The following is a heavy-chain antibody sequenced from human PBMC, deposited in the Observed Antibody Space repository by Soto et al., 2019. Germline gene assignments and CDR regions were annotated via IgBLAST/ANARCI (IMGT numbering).Heavy chain of an antibody. J-gene: IGHJ4*01. CDR3: AKDRLGSSWYFDY. V-gene: IGHV3-30*18. Sequence: QVQLVESGGGVVQPGRSLRLSCAASGFTFSSYGMHWVRQAPGKGLEWVAVISYDGSNKYYADSVKGRFTISRDNSKNTLYLQMNSLRAEDTAVYYCAKDRLGSSWYFDYWGHGTLVTVSP. CDR1: GFTFSSYG. D-gene: IGHD6-13*01. CDR2: ISYDGSNK.